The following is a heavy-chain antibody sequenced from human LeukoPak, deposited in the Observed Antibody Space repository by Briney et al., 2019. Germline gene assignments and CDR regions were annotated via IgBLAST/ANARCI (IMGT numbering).Heavy chain of an antibody. J-gene: IGHJ4*02. Sequence: GGSLRLSCAASGFTFSSYAMNWVRQAPGKGLEWVSAMSGSGGSIYYADSVKGRFTISRDNSKNTLYLQMNSLRAEDTAVYYCARSPTRSLRVGEFDFWGQGTLVTVSS. CDR3: ARSPTRSLRVGEFDF. CDR1: GFTFSSYA. D-gene: IGHD1-26*01. V-gene: IGHV3-23*01. CDR2: MSGSGGSI.